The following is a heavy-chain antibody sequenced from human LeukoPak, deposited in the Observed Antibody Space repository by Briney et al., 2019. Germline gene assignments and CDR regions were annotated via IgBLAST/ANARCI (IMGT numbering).Heavy chain of an antibody. Sequence: GGSLRLSCAASGFTFDDYAMHWVRQAPGKGLEWVSGISWNSGSIGYADSVKGRFTISRDNAKNSLYLQMNSLRAEDTALYYCANGRGSNYYYYGMDVWGQGTTVTVSS. CDR2: ISWNSGSI. CDR1: GFTFDDYA. D-gene: IGHD5-12*01. J-gene: IGHJ6*02. V-gene: IGHV3-9*01. CDR3: ANGRGSNYYYYGMDV.